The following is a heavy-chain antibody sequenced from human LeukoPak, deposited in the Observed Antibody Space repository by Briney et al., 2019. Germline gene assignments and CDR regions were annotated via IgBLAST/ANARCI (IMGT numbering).Heavy chain of an antibody. CDR1: GGSISSYY. Sequence: PSETLSLTCTVSGGSISSYYWSWIRQPAGKGLEWIGRIYTSGSTNYNPSLKSRVTMSVDTSKNQFSLKLSSVTAADTAVYYCARYYYDSSWGYYYMDVWGKGTTVTISS. D-gene: IGHD3-22*01. CDR2: IYTSGST. CDR3: ARYYYDSSWGYYYMDV. V-gene: IGHV4-4*07. J-gene: IGHJ6*03.